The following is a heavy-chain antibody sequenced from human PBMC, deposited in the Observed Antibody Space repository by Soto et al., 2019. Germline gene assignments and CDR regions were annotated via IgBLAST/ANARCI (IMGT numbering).Heavy chain of an antibody. V-gene: IGHV3-7*03. Sequence: PGGSLRLSCAASGFTFSSYWMSWVRQAPGKGLEWVANIKQDGSEKYYVDSVKGRFTISRDNAKNSLYLQMNSLRAEDTAVYYCARDDCTNGVCYRSYYYYGMDVWGQGTTVTVSS. CDR3: ARDDCTNGVCYRSYYYYGMDV. J-gene: IGHJ6*02. CDR2: IKQDGSEK. D-gene: IGHD2-8*01. CDR1: GFTFSSYW.